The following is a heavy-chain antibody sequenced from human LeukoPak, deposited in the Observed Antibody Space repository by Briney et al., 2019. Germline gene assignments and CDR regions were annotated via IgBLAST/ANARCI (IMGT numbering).Heavy chain of an antibody. Sequence: GGSLRLSFAASGFTFRNYWMHWVRQAPGKGLVWVSRVIRDGSFTNYADSVKGRFTISRDNAKNTLYLQVNSLRAEDTAVYYCVRDGDDFNFDYWGQGSLVTVSS. J-gene: IGHJ4*02. CDR2: VIRDGSFT. CDR3: VRDGDDFNFDY. CDR1: GFTFRNYW. D-gene: IGHD5-24*01. V-gene: IGHV3-74*01.